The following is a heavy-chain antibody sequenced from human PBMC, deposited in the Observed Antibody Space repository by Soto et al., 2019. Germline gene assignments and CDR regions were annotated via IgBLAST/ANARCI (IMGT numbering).Heavy chain of an antibody. J-gene: IGHJ6*02. V-gene: IGHV1-2*02. D-gene: IGHD4-17*01. CDR1: GYTFTGYY. CDR2: INPNSGGT. CDR3: ARVRGWVTTVALHGNYYYGMDV. Sequence: ASVKVSCKASGYTFTGYYMHWVRQAPGQGLEWMGWINPNSGGTNYAQKFQGRVTMTRDTSISTAYMELSRLRSDDTAVHYCARVRGWVTTVALHGNYYYGMDVWGQGTTVTVSS.